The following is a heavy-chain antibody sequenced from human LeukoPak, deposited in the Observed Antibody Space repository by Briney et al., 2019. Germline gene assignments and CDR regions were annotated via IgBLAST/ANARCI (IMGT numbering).Heavy chain of an antibody. J-gene: IGHJ4*02. CDR2: IHSDGSNK. Sequence: GGSLRLSCAASGFTFSSYAMHWVRQAPGKGLEWVAFIHSDGSNKHYADSVKGRFTISRENSKNTLYLQMNSLRAEDTAVYYCAKEGFDFNFDYWGQGTLVTVSS. CDR3: AKEGFDFNFDY. V-gene: IGHV3-30*02. D-gene: IGHD3-3*01. CDR1: GFTFSSYA.